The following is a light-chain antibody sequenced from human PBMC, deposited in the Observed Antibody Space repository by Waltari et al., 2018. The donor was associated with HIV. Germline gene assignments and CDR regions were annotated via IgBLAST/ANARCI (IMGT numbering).Light chain of an antibody. V-gene: IGLV2-14*01. CDR2: EVS. CDR3: SSYTSSSTRGVV. Sequence: QSALTQPASVSGSPGQSITISCTGTSSDVGGYNYVSWYQQHPDKAPKLMIEEVSNRPSGVSNRFSGSKSGNTASLTISGLQAEDEADYYCSSYTSSSTRGVVFGGGTKLTVL. J-gene: IGLJ2*01. CDR1: SSDVGGYNY.